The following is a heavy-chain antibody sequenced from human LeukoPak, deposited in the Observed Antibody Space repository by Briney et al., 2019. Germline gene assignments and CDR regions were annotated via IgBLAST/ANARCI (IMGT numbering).Heavy chain of an antibody. CDR3: ARPTKVLLGLFDDY. J-gene: IGHJ4*02. D-gene: IGHD3-10*01. CDR1: GFTFSSYA. V-gene: IGHV3-30-3*01. CDR2: ISYDESNK. Sequence: GGSLRLSCAASGFTFSSYAMRWVRQAPGKGLEWVAVISYDESNKYYADSVKGRFTISRDNSKNTLYLQMNSLRAEDTAVYYCARPTKVLLGLFDDYWGQGTLVTVSS.